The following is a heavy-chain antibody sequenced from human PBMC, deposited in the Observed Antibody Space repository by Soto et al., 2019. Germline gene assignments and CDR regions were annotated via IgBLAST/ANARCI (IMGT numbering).Heavy chain of an antibody. Sequence: QLQLQESGPGLVKPSETLSLTCTVSGGSISSSSYYWGWIRQPPGKGLEWIGSIYYSGSTCYNPSLKSRVTISLHTSKHQFSLKLSSVIAADTAVYYWARRDFAGARPLDPWGKGTQVRVSS. CDR2: IYYSGST. CDR1: GGSISSSSYY. D-gene: IGHD6-25*01. V-gene: IGHV4-39*01. J-gene: IGHJ5*02. CDR3: ARRDFAGARPLDP.